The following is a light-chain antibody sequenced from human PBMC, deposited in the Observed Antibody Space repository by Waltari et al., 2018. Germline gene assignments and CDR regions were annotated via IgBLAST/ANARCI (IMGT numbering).Light chain of an antibody. CDR2: DAS. CDR1: QSVSSY. J-gene: IGKJ5*01. CDR3: QQRSNWPIT. Sequence: EIVLTQSPATLSLSPGETATLSCRASQSVSSYLACYQQKPGQAHRLLISDASNRATGIPARFSGSGYGTDFTLTISSLEPEDFAVYYGQQRSNWPITFGQGTRLEIK. V-gene: IGKV3-11*01.